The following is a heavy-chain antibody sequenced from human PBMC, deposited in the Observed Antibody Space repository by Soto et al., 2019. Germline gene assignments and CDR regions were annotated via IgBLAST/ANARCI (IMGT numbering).Heavy chain of an antibody. CDR2: ISSSSTI. CDR1: GFTFSSYS. D-gene: IGHD3-22*01. V-gene: IGHV3-48*02. Sequence: GGSLRLSCAASGFTFSSYSMNWVRQAPGKGLEWVSYISSSSTIYYADSVKGRFTISRDNAKNSLYLQMNSLRDEDTAVYYCARDSSTYYYDSSGYYYGPYFDYWGQGTLVTVSS. CDR3: ARDSSTYYYDSSGYYYGPYFDY. J-gene: IGHJ4*02.